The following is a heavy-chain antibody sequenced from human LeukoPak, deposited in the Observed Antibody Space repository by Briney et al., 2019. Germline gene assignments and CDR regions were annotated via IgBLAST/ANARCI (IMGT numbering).Heavy chain of an antibody. D-gene: IGHD1-26*01. CDR2: IRSEAYGGTA. Sequence: PGGSLRLSCTASGFTFGDYAMSWVRQAPGKGLEWVGFIRSEAYGGTAEYAASVKGRFTISRDDSKSIAYLQMNSLKTEDTAVYYCTKSGTAIVGTTAAYYFVYWGQGTLVTVSS. CDR1: GFTFGDYA. CDR3: TKSGTAIVGTTAAYYFVY. V-gene: IGHV3-49*04. J-gene: IGHJ4*02.